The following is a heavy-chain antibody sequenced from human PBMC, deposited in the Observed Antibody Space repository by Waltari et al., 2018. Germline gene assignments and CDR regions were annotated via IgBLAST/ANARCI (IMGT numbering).Heavy chain of an antibody. CDR3: ARVGGIAAHYFDY. J-gene: IGHJ4*02. CDR1: GGSISSSSYY. Sequence: QLQLQESGPGLVKPSETLSLTCTVSGGSISSSSYYWGWIRQPPGKGLEWVGSIYYSGSTYYNPSLKSRVTISVDTSKNQFSLKLSSVTAADTAVYYCARVGGIAAHYFDYWGQGTLVTVSS. CDR2: IYYSGST. V-gene: IGHV4-39*07. D-gene: IGHD6-6*01.